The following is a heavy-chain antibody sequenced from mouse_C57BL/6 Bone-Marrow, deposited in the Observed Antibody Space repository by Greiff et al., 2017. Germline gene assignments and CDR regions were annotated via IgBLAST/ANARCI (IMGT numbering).Heavy chain of an antibody. V-gene: IGHV1-64*01. CDR3: ARPLITTVVAHYAMDY. J-gene: IGHJ4*01. CDR1: GYTFTSYW. CDR2: IHPNSGST. Sequence: QVQLQQPGAELVKPGASVTLSCKASGYTFTSYWMHWVKQRPGQGLEWIGMIHPNSGSTNYNEKFKSKATLTVDKSSSTAYMQLSSLTSEDSAVYYCARPLITTVVAHYAMDYWGQGTSVTVSS. D-gene: IGHD1-1*01.